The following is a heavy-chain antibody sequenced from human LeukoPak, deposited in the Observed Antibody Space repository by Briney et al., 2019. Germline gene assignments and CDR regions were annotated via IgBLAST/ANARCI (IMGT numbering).Heavy chain of an antibody. Sequence: ASVKVSCKASGYTFTSYYMHWVRQAPGHGLEWVGIINPNTANTVYAQKFQGRVTMTRDTSTSTFFMELSSLRSDDTAVYYCARAPTRDRTLDFDYWGQGTLVTVPS. CDR3: ARAPTRDRTLDFDY. D-gene: IGHD5-24*01. J-gene: IGHJ4*02. CDR1: GYTFTSYY. CDR2: INPNTANT. V-gene: IGHV1-46*01.